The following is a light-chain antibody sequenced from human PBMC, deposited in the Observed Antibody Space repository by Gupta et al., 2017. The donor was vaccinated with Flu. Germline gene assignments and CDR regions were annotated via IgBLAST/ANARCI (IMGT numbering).Light chain of an antibody. Sequence: PSSLSASVGDRVTITCRASQSIGSYLNWYYQTPGRAPRLLISGASNLESGVPSRFSASGSGTNFTLTISSLQSADFATYYCQQSFTNRYTFGQGSQVEVK. J-gene: IGKJ2*01. CDR1: QSIGSY. V-gene: IGKV1-39*01. CDR2: GAS. CDR3: QQSFTNRYT.